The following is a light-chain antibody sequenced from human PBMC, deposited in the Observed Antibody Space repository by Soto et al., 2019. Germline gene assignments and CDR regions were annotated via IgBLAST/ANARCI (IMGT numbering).Light chain of an antibody. CDR1: QNVSSTY. CDR3: QHYGSSLWT. J-gene: IGKJ1*01. V-gene: IGKV3-20*01. CDR2: AAS. Sequence: EIVLTQSPGFLSLSPGERATLSFRASQNVSSTYLSWYQQKPGQAPRLLIYAASTRATGLPDRFSGSGSGTDYTLTITRLEPEDFAVYYCQHYGSSLWTFGQGTKVEVK.